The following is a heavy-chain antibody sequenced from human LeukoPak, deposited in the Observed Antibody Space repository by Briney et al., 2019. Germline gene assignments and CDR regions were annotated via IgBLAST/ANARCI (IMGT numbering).Heavy chain of an antibody. Sequence: ASVKVSCKASGYTFTSYGISWVRQAPGQGLEWMGWISAYNGNTNYAQKLQGRVTMTTDTSTGTAYMELRSLRSDDTAVYYCARDHGYSYGHHYFDYWGQGTLVTVSS. CDR3: ARDHGYSYGHHYFDY. V-gene: IGHV1-18*01. CDR2: ISAYNGNT. CDR1: GYTFTSYG. D-gene: IGHD5-18*01. J-gene: IGHJ4*02.